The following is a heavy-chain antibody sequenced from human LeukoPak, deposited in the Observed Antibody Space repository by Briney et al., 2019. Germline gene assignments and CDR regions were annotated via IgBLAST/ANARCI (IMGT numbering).Heavy chain of an antibody. V-gene: IGHV1-24*01. CDR3: ATVGRYSYGKDY. J-gene: IGHJ4*02. CDR2: FDPEDGET. Sequence: ASVKVSCKVSGYTLTELSMHWVRQAPGKGLEWMGGFDPEDGETIYAQKSQGRVTMTEDTSTDTAYMELSSLRSEDTAVYYCATVGRYSYGKDYWGQGTLVTVSS. D-gene: IGHD5-18*01. CDR1: GYTLTELS.